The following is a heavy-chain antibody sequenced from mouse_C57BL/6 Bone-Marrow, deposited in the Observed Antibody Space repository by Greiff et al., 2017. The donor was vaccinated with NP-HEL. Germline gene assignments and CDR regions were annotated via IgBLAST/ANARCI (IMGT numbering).Heavy chain of an antibody. CDR3: VYYGSLGAMDY. J-gene: IGHJ4*01. Sequence: QVQLQQPGAELVRPGSSVKLSCKASGYTFTSYWMHWVKQRPIQGLEWIGNIDPSDSETHYNQKFKDKATLTVDKSSSTAYMQLSSLTSEDSAVYYCVYYGSLGAMDYWGQGTSVTVSS. CDR2: IDPSDSET. CDR1: GYTFTSYW. D-gene: IGHD1-1*01. V-gene: IGHV1-52*01.